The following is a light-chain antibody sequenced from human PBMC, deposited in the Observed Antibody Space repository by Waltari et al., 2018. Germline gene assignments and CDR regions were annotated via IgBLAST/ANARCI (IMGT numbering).Light chain of an antibody. CDR2: DAS. V-gene: IGKV3-11*01. CDR1: QTFRSF. J-gene: IGKJ2*01. Sequence: EIVLTPSPAPLSLSRVERATLSCRASQTFRSFLSWYQQTPGQAPRLLIFDASSGAPGIPAMFRGRGSGADYTLTVSNLGPDDFAVYCCLQRSNWPYTFGQGTRVEIK. CDR3: LQRSNWPYT.